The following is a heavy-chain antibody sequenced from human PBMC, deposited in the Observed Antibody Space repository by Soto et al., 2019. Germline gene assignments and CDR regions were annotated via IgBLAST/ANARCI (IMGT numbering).Heavy chain of an antibody. CDR1: GFSFDAYT. CDR2: ISWDGGST. CDR3: AKDIRDCSGGRCYLRYLYYGMDV. J-gene: IGHJ6*02. D-gene: IGHD2-15*01. V-gene: IGHV3-43*01. Sequence: GGSLRLSCAASGFSFDAYTMHWVRQAPGKGLEWLSLISWDGGSTYYADSVKGRFTISRDNSKNSLYLQMNSLRTEDTALYYCAKDIRDCSGGRCYLRYLYYGMDVWGQGTTVTVSS.